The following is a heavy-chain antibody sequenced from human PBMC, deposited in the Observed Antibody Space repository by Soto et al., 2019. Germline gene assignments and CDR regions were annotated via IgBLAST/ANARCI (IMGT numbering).Heavy chain of an antibody. Sequence: SETLSLTCAVYGGSFSGYYWTWIRQPPGTGLEWIGEINHSGSTNYNPSLKSRVTISVDTSKNQFSLKLTSVTAADTAVYYCARDIGHYYGKFDYWGQGALVTVSS. CDR3: ARDIGHYYGKFDY. D-gene: IGHD3-10*01. V-gene: IGHV4-34*01. CDR1: GGSFSGYY. CDR2: INHSGST. J-gene: IGHJ4*02.